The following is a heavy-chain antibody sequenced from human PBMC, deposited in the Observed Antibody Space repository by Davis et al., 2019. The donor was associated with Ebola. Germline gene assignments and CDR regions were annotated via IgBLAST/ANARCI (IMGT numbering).Heavy chain of an antibody. V-gene: IGHV4-34*01. D-gene: IGHD1-26*01. CDR1: GSSFSGYY. CDR3: AREGREVLDVALEF. CDR2: INHSGST. J-gene: IGHJ4*02. Sequence: MPSETLSLTCAVYGSSFSGYYWSWIRHPPGKGLEWIGEINHSGSTNYNPSLKSRVTISVDTSKNQFSLKLSSVTAADTAVYYCAREGREVLDVALEFWGQGTLVTVSS.